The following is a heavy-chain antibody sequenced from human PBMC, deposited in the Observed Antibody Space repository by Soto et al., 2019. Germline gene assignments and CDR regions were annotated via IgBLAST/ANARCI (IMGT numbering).Heavy chain of an antibody. J-gene: IGHJ6*02. CDR2: ISVSGGST. CDR1: LSSYA. CDR3: AKVDLFVGGTIYGMDV. V-gene: IGHV3-23*01. D-gene: IGHD3-16*01. Sequence: EVHLLESGGGLVQPGGSLRLSCAVSLSSYAMTWVRQAPGKWLEWAAGISVSGGSTNYAVSVKGRFTISRDNDKNTVYLQMNSLRAEDTAVYYCAKVDLFVGGTIYGMDVWGQGTTVTVSS.